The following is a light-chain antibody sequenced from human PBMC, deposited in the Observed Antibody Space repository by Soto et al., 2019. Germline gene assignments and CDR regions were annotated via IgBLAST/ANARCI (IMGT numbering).Light chain of an antibody. Sequence: EIVLTQSPATLSLSPGERATLSCRASQSVSNSALAWYLQKPGQAPRLLIYGASSRATGIPDRFSGGGSGTDFSLTISRLEPEDFAVYYCQQYGSSPYTFGQGTKLEIK. V-gene: IGKV3-20*01. J-gene: IGKJ2*01. CDR3: QQYGSSPYT. CDR1: QSVSNSA. CDR2: GAS.